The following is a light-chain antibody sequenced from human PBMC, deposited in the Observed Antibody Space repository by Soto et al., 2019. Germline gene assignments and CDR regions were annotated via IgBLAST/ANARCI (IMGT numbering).Light chain of an antibody. J-gene: IGKJ1*01. CDR1: QSVSSN. Sequence: EIVMTHSPATLSVSPCERATLSFRASQSVSSNLAWYQQKPGQAPRLLIYGASTRATGIPARFSGSGSGTDFTLTISRLEPEDFAVYYCLQRSDWRTFGRGTKVDI. CDR3: LQRSDWRT. V-gene: IGKV3-15*01. CDR2: GAS.